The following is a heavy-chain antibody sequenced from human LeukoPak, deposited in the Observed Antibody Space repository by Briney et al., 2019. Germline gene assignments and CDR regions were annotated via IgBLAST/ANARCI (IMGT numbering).Heavy chain of an antibody. J-gene: IGHJ3*01. CDR3: ARVRGDGSGYDAFDV. V-gene: IGHV1-46*01. CDR1: GYTFTSYY. CDR2: INPSGGST. D-gene: IGHD3-22*01. Sequence: ASVTVSCKASGYTFTSYYMHWVRQAPGQGLEWVGVINPSGGSTIYAQKFKGRVTITRDTSKNTVYVQMNSLRSEDTAVYYCARVRGDGSGYDAFDVWGQGTMVTVSS.